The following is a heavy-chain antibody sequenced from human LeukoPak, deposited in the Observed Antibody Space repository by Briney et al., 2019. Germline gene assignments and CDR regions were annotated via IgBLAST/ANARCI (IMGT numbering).Heavy chain of an antibody. CDR2: ILYDGSNE. Sequence: GGSLRLSCAASLLTFSNYGIHWVRQAPGKGLEWVAVILYDGSNEDYADSVKGRVTISRDNSKNTVYLQMNILRAEDTDVYYCAKDSRAVDVNWLDPWGTGTLVTVSS. V-gene: IGHV3-30*18. D-gene: IGHD6-19*01. J-gene: IGHJ5*02. CDR1: LLTFSNYG. CDR3: AKDSRAVDVNWLDP.